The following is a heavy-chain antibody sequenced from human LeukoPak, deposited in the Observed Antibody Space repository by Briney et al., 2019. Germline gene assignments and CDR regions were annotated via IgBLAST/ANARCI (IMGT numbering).Heavy chain of an antibody. CDR2: TGGGGNT. J-gene: IGHJ3*01. CDR3: AKHELTGDALDL. CDR1: GFTFSSYW. Sequence: GGSLRLSCAASGFTFSSYWMHWVRQAPGKGLEWVSSTGGGGNTYYADSVKGRFTISRDNSKNTLYLQLNGLRAEDTALYYCAKHELTGDALDLWGQGTMVTVSS. D-gene: IGHD7-27*01. V-gene: IGHV3-23*01.